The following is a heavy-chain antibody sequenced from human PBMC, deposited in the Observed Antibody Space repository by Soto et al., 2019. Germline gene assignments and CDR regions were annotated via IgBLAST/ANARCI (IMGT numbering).Heavy chain of an antibody. V-gene: IGHV1-18*01. CDR2: ISAYNGNT. J-gene: IGHJ3*02. CDR1: GYTFTSYG. D-gene: IGHD4-17*01. Sequence: ASVKVSCKASGYTFTSYGISWVRQAPGQGLEWMGWISAYNGNTNYAQKLQGRVTMTTDTSTSTAYMELRSLRSDDTAVYYCASGGPQESSDPDDYGDYGSSFDTWGQGTMVTV. CDR3: ASGGPQESSDPDDYGDYGSSFDT.